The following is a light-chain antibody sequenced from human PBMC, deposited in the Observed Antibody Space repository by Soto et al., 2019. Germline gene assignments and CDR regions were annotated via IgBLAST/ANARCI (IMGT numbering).Light chain of an antibody. CDR1: SGHSSYI. J-gene: IGLJ1*01. CDR3: ETWDSNTYV. V-gene: IGLV4-60*02. CDR2: LEGSGSY. Sequence: QLVLTQSSSASASLGSSVSLTCTLSSGHSSYIIAWHQQQPGKAPRYLMKLEGSGSYNKGNGVPDRFSGSSSGADRYLTISNLQFEDEADYYCETWDSNTYVFGTGTKVTVL.